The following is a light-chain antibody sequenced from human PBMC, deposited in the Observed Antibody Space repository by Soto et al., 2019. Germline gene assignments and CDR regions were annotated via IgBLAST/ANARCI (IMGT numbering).Light chain of an antibody. Sequence: QSVLTQPASVSGSPGQAITISCTGTSSDVGNYNYVSWYQQHPGKAPKLMIHGVSNRPSGVSNRFSGSKSGNTASLTISGLQAEDEADYYCSSYTSSSTYVFGTGTKVTVL. CDR1: SSDVGNYNY. CDR3: SSYTSSSTYV. J-gene: IGLJ1*01. CDR2: GVS. V-gene: IGLV2-14*01.